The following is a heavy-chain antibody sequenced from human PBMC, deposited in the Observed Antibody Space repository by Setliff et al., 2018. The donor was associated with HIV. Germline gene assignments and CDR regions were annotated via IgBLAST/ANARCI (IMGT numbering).Heavy chain of an antibody. V-gene: IGHV1-18*01. D-gene: IGHD2-21*01. J-gene: IGHJ6*02. CDR2: VSGYDSHA. CDR3: ARGRHNSRIDV. Sequence: ASVKVSCKTSGYKFSINVINWVRQAPGQGLEWMGWVSGYDSHANYAQKLQGRVTMTSDRSTTTAYMELRSLTSDDTAVYYCARGRHNSRIDVWGQGTTVTVSS. CDR1: GYKFSINV.